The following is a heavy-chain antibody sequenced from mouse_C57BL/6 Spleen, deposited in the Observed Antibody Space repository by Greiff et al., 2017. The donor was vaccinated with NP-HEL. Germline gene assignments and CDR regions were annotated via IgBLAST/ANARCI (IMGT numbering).Heavy chain of an antibody. CDR2: IYPGDGDT. D-gene: IGHD1-1*01. CDR3: ARSSITTVVEDWYFDV. Sequence: QVQLQQSGPELVKPGASVKISCKASGYAFSSSWMNWVKQRPGKGLEWIGRIYPGDGDTNYNGKFKGKATLTADKSSSTAYMQLSSLTSEDSAVYFCARSSITTVVEDWYFDVWGTGTTVTVSS. J-gene: IGHJ1*03. V-gene: IGHV1-82*01. CDR1: GYAFSSSW.